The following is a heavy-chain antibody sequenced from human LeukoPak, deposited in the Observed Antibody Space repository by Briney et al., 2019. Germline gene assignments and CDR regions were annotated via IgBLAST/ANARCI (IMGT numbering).Heavy chain of an antibody. CDR3: AREAVAGPFDY. D-gene: IGHD6-19*01. J-gene: IGHJ4*02. V-gene: IGHV3-7*03. CDR1: GFTFSNYW. CDR2: IKQDGSEK. Sequence: PGGSLRLSCAASGFTFSNYWMSWVRQAPGKGLEWVVNIKQDGSEKYYVDSVKGRFTISRDNAKNSLYLQMNSLRAEDTAVYYCAREAVAGPFDYRGQGTLVTVSS.